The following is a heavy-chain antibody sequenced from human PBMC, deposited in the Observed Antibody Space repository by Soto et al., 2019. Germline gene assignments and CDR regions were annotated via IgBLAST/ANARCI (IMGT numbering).Heavy chain of an antibody. CDR3: ARWGTTGGLDV. CDR1: GFTFRSYA. D-gene: IGHD3-16*01. Sequence: QVHLVESGGGVVQPGTSLRVSCVGSGFTFRSYAIHWVRQAPGKGLEWVALTSYDGSDKYYDDSVRGRFTISRDNSRNTVDLQMDSLRLEDTALYYCARWGTTGGLDVWGQGTLVSVSS. V-gene: IGHV3-30*04. J-gene: IGHJ1*01. CDR2: TSYDGSDK.